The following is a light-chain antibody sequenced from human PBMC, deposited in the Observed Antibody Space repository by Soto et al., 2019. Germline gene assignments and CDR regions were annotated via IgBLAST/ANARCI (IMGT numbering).Light chain of an antibody. Sequence: EIVMTQSRAALSVCPGERATLSFRASQSVSSNLAWYQQKPGQSPRLLIYGASTRATGVPARFSGSGSGTEFTLTISSLQSEDSAVYYCQQYINLWTFGQGTKVDIK. CDR2: GAS. CDR3: QQYINLWT. J-gene: IGKJ1*01. V-gene: IGKV3-15*01. CDR1: QSVSSN.